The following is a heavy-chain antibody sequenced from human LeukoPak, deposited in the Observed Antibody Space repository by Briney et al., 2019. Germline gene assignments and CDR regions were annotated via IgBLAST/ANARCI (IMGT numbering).Heavy chain of an antibody. CDR2: IWYDGSNK. D-gene: IGHD5-12*01. J-gene: IGHJ4*02. V-gene: IGHV3-33*08. CDR3: ARRSNLIHSGYDIVGYFDY. Sequence: GGSLRLYCAASGFTFSSYGMHWVRQAPGKGLEWVAVIWYDGSNKYYADSVKGRFTISRDNSKNTLYLQMNSLRAEDTAVYYCARRSNLIHSGYDIVGYFDYWGQGTLVTVSS. CDR1: GFTFSSYG.